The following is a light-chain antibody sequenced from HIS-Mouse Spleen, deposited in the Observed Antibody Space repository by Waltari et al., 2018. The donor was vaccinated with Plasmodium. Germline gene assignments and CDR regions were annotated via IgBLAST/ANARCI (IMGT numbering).Light chain of an antibody. Sequence: QSALTQPPSASGSPGQSVTISCTGTSSAVGGYNVVSWYQQHPGKAPKLMIYEVSKRPSGVPDRFSGSKSGNTASLTVSGLQAEDEADYYCSSYAGSNNYVFGTGTKVTVL. CDR3: SSYAGSNNYV. CDR2: EVS. CDR1: SSAVGGYNV. J-gene: IGLJ1*01. V-gene: IGLV2-8*01.